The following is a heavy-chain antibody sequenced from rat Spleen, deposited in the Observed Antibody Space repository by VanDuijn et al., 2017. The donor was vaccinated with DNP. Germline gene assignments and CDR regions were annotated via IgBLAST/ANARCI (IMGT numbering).Heavy chain of an antibody. D-gene: IGHD1-8*01. CDR3: TRPVDYYFDY. CDR1: GFTFSNYD. V-gene: IGHV5S13*01. Sequence: EVQLVESGGGLVQPGRSLKLSCAASGFTFSNYDMAWVRQAPTKGLEWVASISTSGGSTYYRDSVKGRFTVSRDNAKNTQYLQMDSLRSEDTATYYCTRPVDYYFDYWGQGVMVTVSS. CDR2: ISTSGGST. J-gene: IGHJ2*01.